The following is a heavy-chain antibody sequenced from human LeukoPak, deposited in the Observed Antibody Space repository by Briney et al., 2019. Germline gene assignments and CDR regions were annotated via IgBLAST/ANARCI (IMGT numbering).Heavy chain of an antibody. CDR1: GYTFTSYG. V-gene: IGHV1-18*01. CDR2: ISAYNGNT. Sequence: GASVKVSCKASGYTFTSYGISWVRQAPGQGLEWMGWISAYNGNTNYAQKLQGRVTMTTDTSTSTAYMELRSLRSDDTAVYYCARGSSGWYLGSYYYYYYMDVWGKGTTVTVSS. CDR3: ARGSSGWYLGSYYYYYYMDV. J-gene: IGHJ6*03. D-gene: IGHD6-19*01.